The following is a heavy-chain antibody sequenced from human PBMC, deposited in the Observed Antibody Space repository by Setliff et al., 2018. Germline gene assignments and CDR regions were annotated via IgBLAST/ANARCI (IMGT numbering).Heavy chain of an antibody. CDR3: ARINFYVSSGYYYAPDF. J-gene: IGHJ4*02. D-gene: IGHD3-22*01. V-gene: IGHV1-18*01. Sequence: ASVKVSCKASGYTFNNYGITWVRQAPGQGLEWMGWINNYSFKTTYSQKFLDRVTMTTDTSATTAYMELKNLRSDDTAVYYCARINFYVSSGYYYAPDFWGQGTRGTVSS. CDR2: INNYSFKT. CDR1: GYTFNNYG.